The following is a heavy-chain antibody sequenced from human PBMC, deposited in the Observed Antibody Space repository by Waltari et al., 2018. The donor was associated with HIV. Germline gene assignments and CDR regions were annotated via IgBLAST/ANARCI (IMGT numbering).Heavy chain of an antibody. J-gene: IGHJ4*02. D-gene: IGHD3-22*01. V-gene: IGHV4-34*02. Sequence: QVQLQQWGAGLLKPSETLSLTCAVYGDSSSGFYRRWIRLPPGKGPEWIGEINHSGSTKYNPTLQSRVTISLDTSKNQFSLQLTSVTAADTAVYYCVTNGEMIGHGCFFDYWDLGALVTVSS. CDR1: GDSSSGFY. CDR3: VTNGEMIGHGCFFDY. CDR2: INHSGST.